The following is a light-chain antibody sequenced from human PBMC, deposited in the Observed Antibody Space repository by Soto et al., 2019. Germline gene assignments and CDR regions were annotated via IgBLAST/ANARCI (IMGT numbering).Light chain of an antibody. Sequence: DIQMTQSPSTLSASVGDRVTITCRASQSISSWLAWYQQKPGKAPKLLIYKASSLESGVPSRFSGSGSGTEFTLTIRSLQPDDFATYYCQQYNSYSGTFGQGTKVEI. CDR1: QSISSW. CDR3: QQYNSYSGT. CDR2: KAS. V-gene: IGKV1-5*03. J-gene: IGKJ1*01.